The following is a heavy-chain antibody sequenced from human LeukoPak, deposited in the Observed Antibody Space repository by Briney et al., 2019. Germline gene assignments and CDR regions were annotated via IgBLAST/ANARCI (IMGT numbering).Heavy chain of an antibody. V-gene: IGHV4-59*08. CDR3: ARRNPTAAGFD. Sequence: SETLSLTCTVSGASISGHYWNWIRQPPGKGLEWIGYIYDSGSTNYNPSLKSRVTFSDDTSKNQFSLKLTSVTAADTAVYYRARRNPTAAGFDWGQGTLVTVSS. CDR2: IYDSGST. CDR1: GASISGHY. D-gene: IGHD6-13*01. J-gene: IGHJ4*02.